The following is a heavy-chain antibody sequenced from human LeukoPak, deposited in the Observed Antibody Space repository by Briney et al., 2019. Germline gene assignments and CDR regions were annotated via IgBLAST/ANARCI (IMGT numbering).Heavy chain of an antibody. D-gene: IGHD3-10*01. CDR2: MNPNSGNT. CDR1: GYTFTSYD. Sequence: ASVTVSCKASGYTFTSYDINWVRQAPGQGLEWMGWMNPNSGNTVYAQKFKGRVTMTRNTSISTAYMELSSLRSEDTAVYYCARGLMVRGVDWFDPWGQGTLVTVSS. J-gene: IGHJ5*02. V-gene: IGHV1-8*01. CDR3: ARGLMVRGVDWFDP.